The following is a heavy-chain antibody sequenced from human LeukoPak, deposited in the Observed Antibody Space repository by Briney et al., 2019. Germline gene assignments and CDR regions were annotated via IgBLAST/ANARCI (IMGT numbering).Heavy chain of an antibody. CDR1: GITFSSYN. V-gene: IGHV3-21*01. D-gene: IGHD6-13*01. CDR2: IGSSSSHI. CDR3: ARWPIAAAPPVYYFDY. Sequence: PGGSLRLSCAASGITFSSYNMNWVRPVPGKGLEWVSSIGSSSSHIYYADSVTGRFTISRDNAKNSLYLQMNSLRAEDTAVYYCARWPIAAAPPVYYFDYWGQGTLVTVSS. J-gene: IGHJ4*02.